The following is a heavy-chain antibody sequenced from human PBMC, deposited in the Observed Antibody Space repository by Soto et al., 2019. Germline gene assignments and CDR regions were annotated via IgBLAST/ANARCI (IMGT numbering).Heavy chain of an antibody. CDR3: ARSPRSISTGGIDF. CDR1: GGSFSGYC. D-gene: IGHD1-1*01. CDR2: INHSGST. J-gene: IGHJ4*01. Sequence: SETLSLTCAVYGGSFSGYCWSWIRQPPGKGLEWIGEINHSGSTNYNPSLKSRVTISVDTSKNHFSLKVSSVTAADTAVYFCARSPRSISTGGIDFWGQGILVTVSS. V-gene: IGHV4-34*01.